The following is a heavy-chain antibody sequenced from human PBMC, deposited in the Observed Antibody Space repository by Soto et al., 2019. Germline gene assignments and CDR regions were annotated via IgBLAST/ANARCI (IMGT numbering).Heavy chain of an antibody. CDR3: TRDSKIAARPRVFDC. Sequence: EVQLVESGGGLVQPGGSLRLSCVASGFTFSNYNMNWVRQAPGKGLEWVSYISTSSSTIYYADSVKGRFTISRDNAKNSLYLQMNSLRDEDTALYYCTRDSKIAARPRVFDCWGQGTLVTVSS. J-gene: IGHJ4*02. CDR1: GFTFSNYN. CDR2: ISTSSSTI. D-gene: IGHD6-6*01. V-gene: IGHV3-48*02.